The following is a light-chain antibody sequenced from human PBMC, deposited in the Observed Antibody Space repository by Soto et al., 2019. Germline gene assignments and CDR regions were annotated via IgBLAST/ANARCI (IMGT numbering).Light chain of an antibody. J-gene: IGKJ5*01. CDR1: QSISSY. Sequence: DIQMTQPPSSLSASVGDRVSITRRASQSISSYLNWYQQKPGKAPKLLIYAASSLQSGVPSRFSGSGSGTDFTLTISSLQPEDFATYYCQQSYSTLITFGQGTRLEIK. CDR3: QQSYSTLIT. V-gene: IGKV1-39*01. CDR2: AAS.